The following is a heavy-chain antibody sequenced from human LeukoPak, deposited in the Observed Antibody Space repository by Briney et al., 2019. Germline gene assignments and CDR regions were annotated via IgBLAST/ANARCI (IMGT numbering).Heavy chain of an antibody. CDR2: IKVSGGRT. CDR3: EREPPDSYSFDN. Sequence: ASVTVSFKASGYTFSGFYVHWVRQAPGQGLEWMGIIKVSGGRTEYAQKFQGRVTVTRDMSTSTVYMELNNLRSEDTAVYYCEREPPDSYSFDNGGQGTLGTVSS. J-gene: IGHJ4*02. V-gene: IGHV1-46*01. CDR1: GYTFSGFY. D-gene: IGHD2-21*01.